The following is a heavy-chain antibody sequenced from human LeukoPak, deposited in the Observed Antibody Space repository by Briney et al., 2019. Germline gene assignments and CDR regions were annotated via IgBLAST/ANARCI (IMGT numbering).Heavy chain of an antibody. D-gene: IGHD3-3*01. Sequence: KPSETLSLTCTASGGSISSYYWSWIRQPPGKGLEWIGYISYSGTTNYNPSLKSRVTISVDTSKNQFSLQLSSVTAADTAVYYCARAIFWNGYYSRDYYYGLGVWGQGTTVTVSS. CDR1: GGSISSYY. CDR2: ISYSGTT. J-gene: IGHJ6*02. V-gene: IGHV4-59*01. CDR3: ARAIFWNGYYSRDYYYGLGV.